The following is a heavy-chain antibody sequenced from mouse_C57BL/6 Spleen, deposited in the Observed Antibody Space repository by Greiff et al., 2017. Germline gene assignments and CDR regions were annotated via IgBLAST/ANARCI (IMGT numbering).Heavy chain of an antibody. J-gene: IGHJ3*01. CDR2: IYPSDSET. CDR3: STSISLFITTVVADQAWFAY. V-gene: IGHV1-61*01. CDR1: GYTFTSYW. D-gene: IGHD1-1*01. Sequence: QVQLQQPGAELVRPGSSVKLSCKASGYTFTSYWMDWVKQRPGQGLEWIGNIYPSDSETHYNQKFKDKATLTVYKSSSAAYMQLSSLTSVDSAVYYCSTSISLFITTVVADQAWFAYWGQGTLVTVSA.